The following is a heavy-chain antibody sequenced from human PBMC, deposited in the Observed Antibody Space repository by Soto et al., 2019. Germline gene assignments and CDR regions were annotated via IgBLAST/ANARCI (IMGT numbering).Heavy chain of an antibody. J-gene: IGHJ6*02. CDR2: INPNSGGT. CDR1: GYTFTGYY. CDR3: ARVGGAVAGTPYYYGMDV. Sequence: QVQLVQSGAEVKKPGASVKVSCKASGYTFTGYYMHWVRQAPGQGLEWMGWINPNSGGTNYAQKFQGWVTMTRDTSISPAYMELSRLRSDDTAVYYCARVGGAVAGTPYYYGMDVWGQGTTVTVSS. D-gene: IGHD6-19*01. V-gene: IGHV1-2*04.